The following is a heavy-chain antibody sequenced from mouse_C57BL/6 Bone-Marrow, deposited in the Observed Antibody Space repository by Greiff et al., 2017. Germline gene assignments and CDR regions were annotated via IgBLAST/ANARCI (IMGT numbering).Heavy chain of an antibody. Sequence: EVQLVESGGGLVKPGGSLKLSCAASGFTFSDYGMHWVRQAPAKGLAWVAYISSGSSTIYYADTVKGRFPISRDHAKNTLFLQMTRLRSEDTAMYYCARTGSSGYAMDYWGQGTSVTVSS. CDR3: ARTGSSGYAMDY. CDR2: ISSGSSTI. J-gene: IGHJ4*01. D-gene: IGHD1-1*01. CDR1: GFTFSDYG. V-gene: IGHV5-17*01.